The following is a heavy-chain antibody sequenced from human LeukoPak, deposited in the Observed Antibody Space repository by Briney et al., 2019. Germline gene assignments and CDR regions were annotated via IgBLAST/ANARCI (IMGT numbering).Heavy chain of an antibody. D-gene: IGHD6-19*01. CDR3: ARDVRAVAGHFDY. CDR2: INPNRGGT. V-gene: IGHV1-2*02. J-gene: IGHJ4*02. Sequence: ASVKVSCKASGYTFTGYYMHWVRQAPGQGLEWVGWINPNRGGTNYAQKFQGRVTMTRDTSISTAYMELSRLRSDDTAVYYCARDVRAVAGHFDYWGQGTLVTVSS. CDR1: GYTFTGYY.